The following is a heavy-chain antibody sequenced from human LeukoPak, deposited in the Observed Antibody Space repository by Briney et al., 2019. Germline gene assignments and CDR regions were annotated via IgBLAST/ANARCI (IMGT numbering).Heavy chain of an antibody. Sequence: GGSLRLSCAASGFSFSTYSTNWVRQAPGKGLEWISFIITSSTTIYYADTVKGRFTISRDNAKSALYLRMNGLRDEDTAVYYCAREGLSPGGERAYYFDYWGQGTLVTVSS. V-gene: IGHV3-48*02. D-gene: IGHD2-21*01. CDR2: IITSSTTI. CDR1: GFSFSTYS. J-gene: IGHJ4*02. CDR3: AREGLSPGGERAYYFDY.